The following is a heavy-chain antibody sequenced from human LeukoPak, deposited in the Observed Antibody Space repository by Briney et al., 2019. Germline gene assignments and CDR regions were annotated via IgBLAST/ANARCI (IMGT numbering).Heavy chain of an antibody. Sequence: TGGSLRLSCAAPGFTFSSYAMSWVRQAPGKGLEWVSAISGSGGSTYYADSVKGRFTISRDNSKNTLYLQMNSLRAEDTAVYYCAKGVYGDYEEAFDIWGQGTMVTVSS. CDR2: ISGSGGST. D-gene: IGHD4-17*01. V-gene: IGHV3-23*01. J-gene: IGHJ3*02. CDR3: AKGVYGDYEEAFDI. CDR1: GFTFSSYA.